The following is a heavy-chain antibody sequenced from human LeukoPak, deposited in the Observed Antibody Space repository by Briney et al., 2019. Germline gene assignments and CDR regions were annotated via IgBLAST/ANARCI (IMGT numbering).Heavy chain of an antibody. CDR1: GFTFTTYS. V-gene: IGHV3-48*01. J-gene: IGHJ4*02. Sequence: PGGSLRLSCAASGFTFTTYSMNWVSQAPGKGLEWVSYIRSSSTINYADSVKGRFTISRDNAKNSLYLQMNGLRAEDTAVYYCARERYGDYVYDYWGQGTLVTVSS. CDR3: ARERYGDYVYDY. D-gene: IGHD4-17*01. CDR2: IRSSSTI.